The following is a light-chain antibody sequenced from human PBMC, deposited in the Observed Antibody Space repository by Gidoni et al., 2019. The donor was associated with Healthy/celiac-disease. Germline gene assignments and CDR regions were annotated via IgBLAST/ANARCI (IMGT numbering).Light chain of an antibody. Sequence: EIVLTQSPATLSLSPGERATLSCRASQSVSSYLAWYPQNPGQAPRLLIYDASNRATGIPARFSGSGSGTDFTLTISSLEPEDFAVYYCQQRSNWPPVFTFGPGTKVDIK. J-gene: IGKJ3*01. CDR2: DAS. V-gene: IGKV3-11*01. CDR1: QSVSSY. CDR3: QQRSNWPPVFT.